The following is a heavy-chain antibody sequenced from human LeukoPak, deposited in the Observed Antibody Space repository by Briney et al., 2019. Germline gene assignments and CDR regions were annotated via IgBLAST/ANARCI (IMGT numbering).Heavy chain of an antibody. J-gene: IGHJ4*02. D-gene: IGHD1-1*01. V-gene: IGHV4-39*07. CDR2: MHYSGRT. CDR3: ARRRVGLGGGTSGRTTHFDY. CDR1: GGSISSSNYY. Sequence: KTSETLSLTCSVSGGSISSSNYYWGWIRQPPGKGLEWIGSMHYSGRTYYNPSLKSRVTISVDTSKNQFSLKLSSVTAADTAVYYCARRRVGLGGGTSGRTTHFDYWGQGTLVTVSS.